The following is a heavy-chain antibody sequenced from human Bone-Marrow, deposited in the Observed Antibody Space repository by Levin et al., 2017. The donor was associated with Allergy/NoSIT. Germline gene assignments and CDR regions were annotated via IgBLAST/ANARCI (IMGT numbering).Heavy chain of an antibody. J-gene: IGHJ4*02. D-gene: IGHD5-24*01. Sequence: GASVKVSCKASGYTFTSYGISWVRQAPGQGLEWMGWISAYNGNTNYAQKLQGRVTMTTDTSTSTAYMELRSLRSDDTAVYYCARDLGGRMATITGYCHYWGQGTLVTVSS. V-gene: IGHV1-18*01. CDR3: ARDLGGRMATITGYCHY. CDR2: ISAYNGNT. CDR1: GYTFTSYG.